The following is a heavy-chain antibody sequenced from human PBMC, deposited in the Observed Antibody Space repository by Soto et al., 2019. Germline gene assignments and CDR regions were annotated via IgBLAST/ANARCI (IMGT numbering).Heavy chain of an antibody. D-gene: IGHD5-18*01. Sequence: PGGSLRLSCSASGFTFSSYAMHWVRQAPGKGLEYVSAISSNGGSTYCADSVKGRFTISRDNSKNTLYLQMSSLRAEDTAVYYCVKDLRYSYGPDDAFDIWGQGTMVTVSS. CDR1: GFTFSSYA. J-gene: IGHJ3*02. V-gene: IGHV3-64D*08. CDR2: ISSNGGST. CDR3: VKDLRYSYGPDDAFDI.